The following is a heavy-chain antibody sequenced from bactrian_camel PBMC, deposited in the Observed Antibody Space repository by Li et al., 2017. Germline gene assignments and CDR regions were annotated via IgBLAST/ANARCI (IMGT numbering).Heavy chain of an antibody. CDR1: GFTFEDKA. D-gene: IGHD1*01. CDR3: WRNLGN. J-gene: IGHJ4*01. V-gene: IGHV3S36*01. Sequence: DVQLVESGGGLVQPGGSLRLSCAASGFTFEDKAMSWVRQAPGKGLEWVSTMTDGGATYYADSVKDRFTMSRTYAENTVSLQMNSLKPEDTAMYYCWRNLGNWGQGTQVTVS. CDR2: MTDGGAT.